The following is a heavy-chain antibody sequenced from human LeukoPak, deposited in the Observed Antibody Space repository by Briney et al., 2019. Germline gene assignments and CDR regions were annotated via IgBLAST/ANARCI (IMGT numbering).Heavy chain of an antibody. D-gene: IGHD2-2*01. V-gene: IGHV3-9*01. J-gene: IGHJ5*02. CDR2: ISWNSGSI. CDR1: GFTFDDYA. Sequence: SGGSLRLSCAASGFTFDDYAMHWVRQAPAKGLEWVSGISWNSGSIGYADSVKGRFTISRDNAKNSLYLQMNSLRAEDTALYYCAKDIGYQLLSGWFDPWGQGTLVTVSS. CDR3: AKDIGYQLLSGWFDP.